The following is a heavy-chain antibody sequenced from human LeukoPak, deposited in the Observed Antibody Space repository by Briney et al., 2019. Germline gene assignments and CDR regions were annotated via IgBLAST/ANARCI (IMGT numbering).Heavy chain of an antibody. CDR3: ARELRRSGYYYWYFDL. J-gene: IGHJ2*01. CDR1: GGSISSSSYY. D-gene: IGHD3-22*01. CDR2: IYYSGST. Sequence: SETLSLTCTVSGGSISSSSYYWGWIRPPPGKGLEWIGSIYYSGSTYYNPSLKSRVTISVDTSKNQFSLKLSSVTAADTAVYYCARELRRSGYYYWYFDLWGRGTLVTVSS. V-gene: IGHV4-39*02.